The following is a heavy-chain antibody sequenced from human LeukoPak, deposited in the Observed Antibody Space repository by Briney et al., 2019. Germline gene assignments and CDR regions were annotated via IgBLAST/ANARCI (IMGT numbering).Heavy chain of an antibody. D-gene: IGHD3-10*01. CDR2: IYPIDPDT. V-gene: IGHV5-51*01. Sequence: GESLKISCKGSGYSFSNYWIAWVRQMPGKGLEWMGMIYPIDPDTTYSPSFQGQFPISADKSISTAYLQWSSLKASDTAMYYCARRAGLSREFWFDPWGQGTLVTVSS. CDR3: ARRAGLSREFWFDP. CDR1: GYSFSNYW. J-gene: IGHJ5*02.